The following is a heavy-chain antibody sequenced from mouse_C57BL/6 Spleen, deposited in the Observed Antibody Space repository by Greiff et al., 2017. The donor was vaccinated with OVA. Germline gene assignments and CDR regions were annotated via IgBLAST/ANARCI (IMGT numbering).Heavy chain of an antibody. J-gene: IGHJ3*01. CDR2: INPNNGGT. CDR3: ARGDYGSLFAY. V-gene: IGHV1-18*01. D-gene: IGHD1-1*01. Sequence: EVQLQQSGPELVKPGASVKIPCKASGYTFTDYNMDWVKQSHGKSLEWIGDINPNNGGTIYNQKFKGKATLTVDKSSSTAYMELRSLTSEDTAVYYCARGDYGSLFAYWGQGTLVTVSA. CDR1: GYTFTDYN.